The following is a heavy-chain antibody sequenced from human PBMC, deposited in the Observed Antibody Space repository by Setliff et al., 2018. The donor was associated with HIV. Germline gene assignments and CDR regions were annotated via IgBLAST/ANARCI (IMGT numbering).Heavy chain of an antibody. Sequence: PSETLSLTCTVSGASISDGTFYWSWIRQPAGKGLEWIGHLYIRTGTTNYSPSLKGRVTISLDTSINQFSLSLSSVTASDTAVYFCARSQETSVAATEIWGQGTMVTVSS. J-gene: IGHJ3*02. CDR3: ARSQETSVAATEI. CDR1: GASISDGTFY. D-gene: IGHD2-15*01. V-gene: IGHV4-61*09. CDR2: LYIRTGTT.